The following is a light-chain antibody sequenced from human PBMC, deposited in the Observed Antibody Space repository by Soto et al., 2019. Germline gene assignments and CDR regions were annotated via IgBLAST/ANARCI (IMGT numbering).Light chain of an antibody. V-gene: IGKV3-20*01. CDR2: GAS. Sequence: EIVLTQSPGTLSLSPGERATLSCRASQRVSSSYLAWYQQKPGQTPRLLIYGASDRATGIPDRFSGSGSGTDFTLTISSLQTEDVAVYYCQQYYTAPRTFGQGTKVDIK. J-gene: IGKJ1*01. CDR1: QRVSSSY. CDR3: QQYYTAPRT.